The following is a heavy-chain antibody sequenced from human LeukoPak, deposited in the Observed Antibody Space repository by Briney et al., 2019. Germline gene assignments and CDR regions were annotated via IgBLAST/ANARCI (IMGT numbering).Heavy chain of an antibody. D-gene: IGHD1-20*01. CDR3: ARGRGGSHNSDWFDP. J-gene: IGHJ5*02. V-gene: IGHV4-34*01. CDR2: INHSGST. CDR1: GGSFSGYY. Sequence: SETLSLTCAVYGGSFSGYYWSWIRQPPGKGLEWIGEINHSGSTNYNPSLKSRVTISVDTSKNQFSLKLSSVTAADTAVYYCARGRGGSHNSDWFDPWGQGTLVTVSS.